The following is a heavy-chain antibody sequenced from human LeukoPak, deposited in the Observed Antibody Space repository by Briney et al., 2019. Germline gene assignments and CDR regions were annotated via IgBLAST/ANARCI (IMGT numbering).Heavy chain of an antibody. V-gene: IGHV4-31*03. D-gene: IGHD3-3*01. CDR3: ARDLSSKAYLEWLLRSGYHDAFDI. CDR1: GGSISSGGYY. CDR2: IYYSGST. J-gene: IGHJ3*02. Sequence: SQTLSLTCTVSGGSISSGGYYWSWIRQHPGKGLEWIGYIYYSGSTYYNPSLKSRVTMSVDTSKNQFSLKLSSVTAADTAVYYCARDLSSKAYLEWLLRSGYHDAFDIWGQGTMVTVSS.